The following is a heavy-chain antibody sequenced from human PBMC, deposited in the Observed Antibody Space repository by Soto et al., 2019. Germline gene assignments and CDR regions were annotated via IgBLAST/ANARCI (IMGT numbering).Heavy chain of an antibody. CDR3: ARELRYFDWLLSDYYMDV. Sequence: GASVKVSCKASGYTFTSYGISWVRQAPGQGLEWMGWISAYNGNTNYAQKLQGRVTMTTDTSTSTAYMELRSLRSDDTAVYYCARELRYFDWLLSDYYMDVWGKGTTVTASS. D-gene: IGHD3-9*01. J-gene: IGHJ6*03. CDR2: ISAYNGNT. CDR1: GYTFTSYG. V-gene: IGHV1-18*01.